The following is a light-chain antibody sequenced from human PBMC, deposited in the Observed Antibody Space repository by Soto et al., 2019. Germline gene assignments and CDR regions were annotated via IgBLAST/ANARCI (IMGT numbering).Light chain of an antibody. CDR3: QQYGSSPRT. CDR1: QSVSSSD. CDR2: GAS. V-gene: IGKV3-20*01. J-gene: IGKJ2*01. Sequence: EIVLTQSPGTLSLSPGERATLSCRASQSVSSSDLAWYQQKPGQAPRLLIYGASSRATGIPDRFSGSGSGTDFTLTISRLEPEDFAVYSCQQYGSSPRTFGQGTQLEIK.